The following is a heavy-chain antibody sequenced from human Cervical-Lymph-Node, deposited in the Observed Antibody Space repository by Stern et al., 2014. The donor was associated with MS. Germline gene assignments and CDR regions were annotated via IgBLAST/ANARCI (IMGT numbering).Heavy chain of an antibody. Sequence: QVTLKESGPTLVKPTQTLTLTCTFSGFSLTTSKVGVGWVRQPPGKALEWLAIIYWDDDKRYSSSLKSRLTITKDTSKNQVVLTMTDLDPVDTATYYCAQTTTVTLFDYWGQGTLVTVSS. J-gene: IGHJ4*02. V-gene: IGHV2-5*02. CDR1: GFSLTTSKVG. D-gene: IGHD4-17*01. CDR3: AQTTTVTLFDY. CDR2: IYWDDDK.